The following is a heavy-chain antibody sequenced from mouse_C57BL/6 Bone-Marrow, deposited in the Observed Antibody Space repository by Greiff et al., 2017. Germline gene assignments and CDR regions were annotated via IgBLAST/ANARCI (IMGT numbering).Heavy chain of an antibody. J-gene: IGHJ1*03. Sequence: EVKLVESEGGLVQPGSSMKLSCTASGFTFSDYYMAWVRQVPEKGLEWVANINYDGSSTYYLDSLKSRFIISRDNAKNILYLQMSSLKSEDTATYYCARDRFSVLLRHWYFDVWGTGTTVTVSS. CDR1: GFTFSDYY. V-gene: IGHV5-16*01. CDR2: INYDGSST. D-gene: IGHD1-1*01. CDR3: ARDRFSVLLRHWYFDV.